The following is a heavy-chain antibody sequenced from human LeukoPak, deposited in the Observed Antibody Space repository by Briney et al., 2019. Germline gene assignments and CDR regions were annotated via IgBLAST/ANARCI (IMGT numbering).Heavy chain of an antibody. J-gene: IGHJ5*02. V-gene: IGHV3-21*04. CDR2: ISSSSSYI. D-gene: IGHD5-12*01. CDR3: AREDSGYSFPYLP. Sequence: PGGSLRLSCAASGFTFSSYSMNWVRQAPGKGLEWVSSISSSSSYIYYADSVKGRFTIFRDNAKNTLYLQMNSLRAEDTAVYYCAREDSGYSFPYLPWGQGTLVTVSS. CDR1: GFTFSSYS.